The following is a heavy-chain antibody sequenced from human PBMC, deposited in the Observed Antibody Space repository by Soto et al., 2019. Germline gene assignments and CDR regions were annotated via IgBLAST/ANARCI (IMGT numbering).Heavy chain of an antibody. CDR1: GFTFSSYS. CDR3: ARKIVATSRGDWFDP. V-gene: IGHV3-21*01. D-gene: IGHD5-12*01. Sequence: KTGGSLRLSCAASGFTFSSYSMNWVRQAPGKGLEWVSSISSSSSYIDYADSVKGRFTISRDNAKNSLYLQMNSLRAEDTAVYYCARKIVATSRGDWFDPWGQGTLVTVSS. J-gene: IGHJ5*02. CDR2: ISSSSSYI.